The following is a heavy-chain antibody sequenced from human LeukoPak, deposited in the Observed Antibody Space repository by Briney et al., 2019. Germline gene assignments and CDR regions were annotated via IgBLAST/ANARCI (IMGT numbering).Heavy chain of an antibody. Sequence: ASVKVSCKASGYTFTSYDINWVRQATGQGLEWMGWMNANSGNTGYAQKFQGRVTMTRNTSISTAYMDLSSLRSKDTAVYYCARVTRSITTVRGVVSRNFDYWGQGTLVTVSS. CDR1: GYTFTSYD. J-gene: IGHJ4*02. CDR2: MNANSGNT. D-gene: IGHD3-10*01. V-gene: IGHV1-8*01. CDR3: ARVTRSITTVRGVVSRNFDY.